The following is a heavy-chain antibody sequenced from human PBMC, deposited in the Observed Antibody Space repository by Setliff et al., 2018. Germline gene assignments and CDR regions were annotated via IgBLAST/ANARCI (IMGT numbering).Heavy chain of an antibody. V-gene: IGHV5-51*01. Sequence: GESLKISCRASGYTFTNYWIGWVRQMPGKGLEWMGIVYPGDSATRYSPSLQGQVTFSADRSIITAHLQWDSLKASDTAMYYCARGYDSGGWNYWGQGTLVTVSS. CDR2: VYPGDSAT. CDR3: ARGYDSGGWNY. J-gene: IGHJ4*02. D-gene: IGHD3-22*01. CDR1: GYTFTNYW.